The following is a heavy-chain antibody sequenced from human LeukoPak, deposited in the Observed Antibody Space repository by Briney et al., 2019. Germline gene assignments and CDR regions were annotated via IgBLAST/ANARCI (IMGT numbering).Heavy chain of an antibody. D-gene: IGHD2-15*01. Sequence: PGGSLRLSCAASGFTFSSHEMNWVRQAPGKGLEWVSYISGSGSTIYYADSVKGRLTISRDNAKNSLYLQLNSLRADDTAVYYCAKGKWYPDYWGQGILVTVSS. J-gene: IGHJ4*02. CDR3: AKGKWYPDY. CDR2: ISGSGSTI. V-gene: IGHV3-48*03. CDR1: GFTFSSHE.